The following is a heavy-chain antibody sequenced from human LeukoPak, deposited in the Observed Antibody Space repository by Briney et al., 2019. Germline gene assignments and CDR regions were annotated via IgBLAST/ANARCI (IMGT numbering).Heavy chain of an antibody. CDR2: INPNSGVT. V-gene: IGHV1-2*02. CDR3: ARRLSGCSGGSCADAFDI. J-gene: IGHJ3*02. CDR1: GYTFTGSY. Sequence: ASVKVSCKASGYTFTGSYMHWIRQAPGQGLEVMGWINPNSGVTNYAQKFLGRVTMTRDTSISTAYMELSRLRSDDTAVYYCARRLSGCSGGSCADAFDIWGQGTMVTVSS. D-gene: IGHD2-15*01.